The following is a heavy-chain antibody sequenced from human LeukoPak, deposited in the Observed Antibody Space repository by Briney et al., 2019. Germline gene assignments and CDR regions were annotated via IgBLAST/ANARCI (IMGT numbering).Heavy chain of an antibody. J-gene: IGHJ4*02. V-gene: IGHV3-7*03. Sequence: GGSLRLSCAASGFIFSRYWMIWVRQAPGKGLEWVASIKQDGSEKYYVDSVKGRFTISRDNAKNSLYLQMNSLRAEDTALYYCARGISGPHYFDYWGQGTLVTASS. D-gene: IGHD3-10*01. CDR3: ARGISGPHYFDY. CDR2: IKQDGSEK. CDR1: GFIFSRYW.